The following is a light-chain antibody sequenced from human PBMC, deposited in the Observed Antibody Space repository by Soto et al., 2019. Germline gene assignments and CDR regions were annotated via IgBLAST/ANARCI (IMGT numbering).Light chain of an antibody. J-gene: IGLJ2*01. CDR3: XXWDSSXDHWX. CDR2: DDS. CDR1: NIGSKS. Sequence: SYELTQPPSVSVAPGQTARITCGGNNIGSKSVHWYQQKPGQAPALVVYDDSDRPSGIPERVSGSNSGNTATLTISRVEAGDEADYYXXXWDSSXDHWXFXGGTKLTV. V-gene: IGLV3-21*02.